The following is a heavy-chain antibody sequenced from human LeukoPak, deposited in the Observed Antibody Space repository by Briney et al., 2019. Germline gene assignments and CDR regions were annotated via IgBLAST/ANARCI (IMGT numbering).Heavy chain of an antibody. CDR1: GAFISNYY. J-gene: IGHJ5*02. CDR2: IHNTGRT. Sequence: PSETLSLTCTVSGAFISNYYWSWTRQPPGKGLEWIDYIHNTGRTNYNPSLKSRVTISADTSKNQFSLRLSSVTAADTAIYYCARYAATGGPNWFDPWGPGTLVTVSS. V-gene: IGHV4-59*01. D-gene: IGHD2-15*01. CDR3: ARYAATGGPNWFDP.